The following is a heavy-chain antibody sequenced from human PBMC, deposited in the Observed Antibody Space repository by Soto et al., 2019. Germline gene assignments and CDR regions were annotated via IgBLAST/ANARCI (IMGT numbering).Heavy chain of an antibody. D-gene: IGHD4-17*01. CDR2: VYYRGRS. J-gene: IGHJ4*02. Sequence: SETLSLTCTVSGGSVTNSSYYWGWIRQSPGKGLEWIGSVYYRGRSYSKSSVKSRVTISVDTSKNRFSLSLNSVTASDTAVYFCVSQPTTVTTQAYFDYWGPGALVTVSS. CDR1: GGSVTNSSYY. CDR3: VSQPTTVTTQAYFDY. V-gene: IGHV4-39*01.